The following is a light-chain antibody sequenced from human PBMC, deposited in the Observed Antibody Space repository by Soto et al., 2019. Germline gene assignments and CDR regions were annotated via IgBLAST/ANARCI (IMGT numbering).Light chain of an antibody. CDR3: KQYYSTPPT. V-gene: IGKV4-1*01. CDR2: WAS. CDR1: QSVLYSSNNKNY. J-gene: IGKJ1*01. Sequence: DIVMTQSPDSLAVSLGERATINCKSSQSVLYSSNNKNYLAWYQQKLGQPPKLLIYWASTRESGVPDRFSGSGSGTDFTLTISSLQAEDVAVYYCKQYYSTPPTFGQGTKVEIK.